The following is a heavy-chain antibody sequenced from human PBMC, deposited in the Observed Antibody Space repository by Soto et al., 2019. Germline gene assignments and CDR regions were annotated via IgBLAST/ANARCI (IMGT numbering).Heavy chain of an antibody. CDR1: GFTFDDHN. CDR3: ASSQGDY. J-gene: IGHJ4*02. D-gene: IGHD6-6*01. Sequence: EVHLVESGGVVVQPGGSLRLTCAPSGFTFDDHNMHWVRQVPGKGLEWVSLISWDGGTTYYADSVKSRFTVSRDNSINLLYLQMNALTTEDSALYYCASSQGDYWGQGTLVTVS. V-gene: IGHV3-43*01. CDR2: ISWDGGTT.